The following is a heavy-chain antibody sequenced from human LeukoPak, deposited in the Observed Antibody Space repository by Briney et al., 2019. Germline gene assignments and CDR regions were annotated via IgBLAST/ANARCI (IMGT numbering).Heavy chain of an antibody. V-gene: IGHV1-18*01. J-gene: IGHJ4*02. CDR2: ISAYNGDT. Sequence: ASVKVSCKASGNTFTSLGISWVRQAPGQGLEWMGWISAYNGDTNYAQNLQGRVTMTTDTSTSTAYMELSSLRSEDTAVYYCARSSRVFDYWGQGTLVTVSS. CDR1: GNTFTSLG. D-gene: IGHD6-6*01. CDR3: ARSSRVFDY.